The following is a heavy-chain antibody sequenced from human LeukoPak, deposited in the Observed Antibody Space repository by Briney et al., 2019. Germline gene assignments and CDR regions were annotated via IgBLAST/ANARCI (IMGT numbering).Heavy chain of an antibody. Sequence: PGGSLRLSCAASGFTVSSNYMSWVRQAPGKGLEWVSVIYSGGSTYYADSVKGRFTISRDNSKNTLYLQMNSLRAEDTAVYYCARGLGSYGSVDAFDIWGQGTMVTVSS. CDR1: GFTVSSNY. J-gene: IGHJ3*02. CDR3: ARGLGSYGSVDAFDI. D-gene: IGHD5-18*01. V-gene: IGHV3-53*01. CDR2: IYSGGST.